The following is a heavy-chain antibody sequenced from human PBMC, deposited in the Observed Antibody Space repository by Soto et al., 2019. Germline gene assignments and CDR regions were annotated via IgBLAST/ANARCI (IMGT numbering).Heavy chain of an antibody. V-gene: IGHV4-59*12. CDR1: GGSISSYY. D-gene: IGHD7-27*01. CDR2: IYYSGST. J-gene: IGHJ5*02. Sequence: SDTLSLTCTVYGGSISSYYWSWIRQPPGKGLEWIGYIYYSGSTNYNPSLKSRVTISVDTSKNQFSLKLSSVTAADTAVYYCARDSTPLLPELGTWFDPWGQGTLVTVSS. CDR3: ARDSTPLLPELGTWFDP.